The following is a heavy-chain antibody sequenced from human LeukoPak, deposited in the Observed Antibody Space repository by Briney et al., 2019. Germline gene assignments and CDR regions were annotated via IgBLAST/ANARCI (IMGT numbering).Heavy chain of an antibody. CDR1: GYTFTSYG. J-gene: IGHJ5*02. CDR2: LNPNSGNT. Sequence: ASVKVSCKASGYTFTSYGINWVRQATGQGLEWMGWLNPNSGNTGYAQKFQGRVTITRNTPINTAYMELSSLTSEDTAVYYCARMTVSGRDNWFDPWGQGTLVTVSS. CDR3: ARMTVSGRDNWFDP. V-gene: IGHV1-8*01. D-gene: IGHD6-19*01.